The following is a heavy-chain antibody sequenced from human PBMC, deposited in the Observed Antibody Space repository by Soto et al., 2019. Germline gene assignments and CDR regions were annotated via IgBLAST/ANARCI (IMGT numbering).Heavy chain of an antibody. Sequence: PGGSLRLSCAASGLTFSSYAMNWVRQAPGKGLEWVSAISGSGGSTYYADSVKGRFTISRDNSKNTPYLQMNSLRAEDTAVYFCTKVLFPHTDNMIFDVWDQGTKVTVSS. CDR3: TKVLFPHTDNMIFDV. CDR2: ISGSGGST. V-gene: IGHV3-23*01. D-gene: IGHD1-20*01. J-gene: IGHJ3*01. CDR1: GLTFSSYA.